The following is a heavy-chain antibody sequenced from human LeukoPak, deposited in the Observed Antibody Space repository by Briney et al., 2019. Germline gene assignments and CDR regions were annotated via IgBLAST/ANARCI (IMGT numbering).Heavy chain of an antibody. CDR3: ARHLYSSSRNPTFDY. CDR2: FYYSGST. Sequence: SDTLSLTCTVSGRSISSFYWGWIRQPPGKGLEWLGSFYYSGSTYSNPSLKSRVTIAVDTSKNQFSLKLSSVTAADTAVYYCARHLYSSSRNPTFDYWGQGTLVTVSS. D-gene: IGHD6-13*01. J-gene: IGHJ4*02. CDR1: GRSISSFY. V-gene: IGHV4-39*01.